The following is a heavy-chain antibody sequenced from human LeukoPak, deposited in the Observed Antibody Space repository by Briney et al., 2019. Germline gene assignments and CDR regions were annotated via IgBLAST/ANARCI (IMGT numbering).Heavy chain of an antibody. CDR1: GYSFTNYA. V-gene: IGHV1-3*01. Sequence: ASVKVSCKASGYSFTNYATHWVRQAPGQRLEWMGWINAGNGNTKYSQKFQGRVTIIRDTSASTAYMELSGLRSEDTAVYYCARFPYYCYAMDVWGQGTTVTVSS. CDR2: INAGNGNT. J-gene: IGHJ6*02. CDR3: ARFPYYCYAMDV.